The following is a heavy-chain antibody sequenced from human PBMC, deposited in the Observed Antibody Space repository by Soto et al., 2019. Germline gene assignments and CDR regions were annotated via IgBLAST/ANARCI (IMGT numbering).Heavy chain of an antibody. V-gene: IGHV3-23*01. Sequence: EVQLLESGGGLVQPGGSLRLSCGASGFTFSDFAMMWVRQAPGKGLEWVSAISGSGGSTYYADSVKGRFTISRDNSKNTLYLQMNSLRAEDTAVYYCAKDYGDYPGGFDYWGQGTLVTVSS. J-gene: IGHJ4*02. D-gene: IGHD4-17*01. CDR2: ISGSGGST. CDR3: AKDYGDYPGGFDY. CDR1: GFTFSDFA.